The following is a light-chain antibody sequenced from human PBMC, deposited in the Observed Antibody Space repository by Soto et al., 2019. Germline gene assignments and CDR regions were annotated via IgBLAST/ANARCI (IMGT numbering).Light chain of an antibody. CDR1: QTVYNGF. CDR2: DAS. J-gene: IGKJ5*01. V-gene: IGKV3-11*01. CDR3: QQRNDWPLT. Sequence: DNVLTQSPGTLSLSPGERATLSCRASQTVYNGFLAWYQQKPGQAPRLLIYDASYRATGIPARFSGSGSGTDFTLTISSLEPEDFAVYYCQQRNDWPLTFGQGTRLEI.